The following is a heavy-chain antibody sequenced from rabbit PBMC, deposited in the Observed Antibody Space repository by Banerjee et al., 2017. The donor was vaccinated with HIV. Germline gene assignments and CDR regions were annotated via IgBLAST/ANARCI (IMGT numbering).Heavy chain of an antibody. Sequence: QSLEESGGDLVKPGASLTLTCTASGFSFSSYYMCWVRQAPGKGLEWIACIYAGDGNTYYASWTKGRFTISKTSSTTVTLQMTSLTAADTATFFCARDGSSSVWGGDLWGQGTLVTVS. CDR2: IYAGDGNT. CDR3: ARDGSSSVWGGDL. CDR1: GFSFSSYY. J-gene: IGHJ3*01. D-gene: IGHD4-1*01. V-gene: IGHV1S40*01.